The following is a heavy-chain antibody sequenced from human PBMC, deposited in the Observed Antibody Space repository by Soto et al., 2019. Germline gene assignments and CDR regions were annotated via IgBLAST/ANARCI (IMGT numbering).Heavy chain of an antibody. Sequence: TLSLTCAVYGGSFSGYYWSWIRQPPGKGLEWIGEINHSGSTNYNPSLKSRVTISVDTSKNQFSLKLSSVTAADTAVYYCARGPWARYYGSGSYYPYYYYGMDVWGQGTTVTVS. CDR1: GGSFSGYY. J-gene: IGHJ6*02. D-gene: IGHD3-10*01. CDR3: ARGPWARYYGSGSYYPYYYYGMDV. V-gene: IGHV4-34*01. CDR2: INHSGST.